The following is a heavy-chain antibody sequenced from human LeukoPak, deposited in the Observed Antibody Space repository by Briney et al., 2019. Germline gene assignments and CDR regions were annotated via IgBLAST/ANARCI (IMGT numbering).Heavy chain of an antibody. CDR1: GFTFSSYA. V-gene: IGHV3-23*01. J-gene: IGHJ6*03. CDR2: ISGSGGST. D-gene: IGHD2-21*02. CDR3: ARGLTVPGDYGYYYCMDV. Sequence: PGGSLRLSCAASGFTFSSYAMSWVRQAPGKGLEWVSAISGSGGSTYYADSVKGRFTISRDNSKNTLYLQMNSLRAEDTAVYYCARGLTVPGDYGYYYCMDVWGKGTTVTVSS.